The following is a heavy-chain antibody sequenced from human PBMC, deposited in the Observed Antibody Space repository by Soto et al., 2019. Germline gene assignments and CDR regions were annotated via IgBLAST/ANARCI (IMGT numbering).Heavy chain of an antibody. D-gene: IGHD6-13*01. CDR3: ARHAESGIAAAGTPDY. CDR2: IYYSGST. CDR1: GVSISSSSYY. V-gene: IGHV4-39*01. J-gene: IGHJ4*02. Sequence: SETLSLTCTVSGVSISSSSYYWGWIRQPPGKGLEWIGSIYYSGSTYYNPSLKSRVTISVDTSKNQFSLKLSSVTAADTAVYYCARHAESGIAAAGTPDYWGQGTLVTVSS.